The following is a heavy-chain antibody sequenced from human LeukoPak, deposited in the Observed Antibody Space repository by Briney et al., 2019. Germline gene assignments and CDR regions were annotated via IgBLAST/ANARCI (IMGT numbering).Heavy chain of an antibody. Sequence: GGSLRLSCAASGFTFSSYAMSWARQAPGKGLEWVSAISATGGTTHYADSVKGRFTISRDNSKNTVYLQMNSLRAEDTAVYYCAPPYGMDVWGQGTTVTVSS. V-gene: IGHV3-23*01. CDR2: ISATGGTT. CDR1: GFTFSSYA. J-gene: IGHJ6*02. CDR3: APPYGMDV.